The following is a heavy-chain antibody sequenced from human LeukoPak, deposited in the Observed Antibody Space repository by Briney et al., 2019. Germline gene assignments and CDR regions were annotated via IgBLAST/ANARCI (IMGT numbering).Heavy chain of an antibody. V-gene: IGHV3-23*01. J-gene: IGHJ4*02. D-gene: IGHD6-19*01. CDR3: AKGMEQWLVTELDY. Sequence: GGSLRLSCAASGFTFSSYAMSWVRQAPGKGLEWVSAISGSGGSTYYADSVKGRFTISRDNSKNTLYLQMNSLRAEDTAVYHCAKGMEQWLVTELDYWGQGTLVTVSS. CDR2: ISGSGGST. CDR1: GFTFSSYA.